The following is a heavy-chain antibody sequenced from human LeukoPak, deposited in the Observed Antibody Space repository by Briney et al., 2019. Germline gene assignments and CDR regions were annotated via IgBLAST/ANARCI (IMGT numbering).Heavy chain of an antibody. CDR1: GYTFTSYD. CDR2: MNPNSGNT. V-gene: IGHV1-8*01. J-gene: IGHJ5*02. Sequence: ASVKVSCKASGYTFTSYDINWVRQATGQGLEWMGWMNPNSGNTGYAQKFQGRVTMTRNISISTAYMELSSLRSEDTAVYYCARGFPVEMATIGWFDPWGQGTLVTVSS. D-gene: IGHD5-24*01. CDR3: ARGFPVEMATIGWFDP.